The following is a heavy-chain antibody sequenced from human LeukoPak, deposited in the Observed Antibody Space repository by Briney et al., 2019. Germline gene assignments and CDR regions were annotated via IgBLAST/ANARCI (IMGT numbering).Heavy chain of an antibody. CDR2: IYPGDSDT. J-gene: IGHJ4*02. D-gene: IGHD6-19*01. V-gene: IGHV5-51*01. Sequence: GESLKISCKGSGYSFTSYWISWVRQMPGKGLEWMGIIYPGDSDTRYSPSFQGQVTISADKSISTAYLQWSSLKASDTAMYYCARHHVGSGWSFPYYFDYWGQGTLVTVSS. CDR1: GYSFTSYW. CDR3: ARHHVGSGWSFPYYFDY.